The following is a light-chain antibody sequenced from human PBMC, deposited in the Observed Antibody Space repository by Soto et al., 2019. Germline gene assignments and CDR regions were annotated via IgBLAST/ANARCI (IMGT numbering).Light chain of an antibody. CDR3: QQYGSSRT. V-gene: IGKV3-20*01. CDR2: GAS. J-gene: IGKJ1*01. CDR1: RSVSSSY. Sequence: EIVLTQSPGTLSLSPGERATLSCSASRSVSSSYLAWYQQKPGQAPRLLIYGASSRATGIPDRFSGSGSGTDFTLTISRLEPEDFAVYYCQQYGSSRTFGQGTKVEIK.